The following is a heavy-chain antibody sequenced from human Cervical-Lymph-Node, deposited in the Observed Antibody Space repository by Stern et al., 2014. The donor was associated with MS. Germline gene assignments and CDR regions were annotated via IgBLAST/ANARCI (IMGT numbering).Heavy chain of an antibody. CDR1: GFTFSSCW. CDR2: SSSDGTST. Sequence: EDQLVESGGGLVQPGGSLRLSCAASGFTFSSCWMPWVRQAPGKGLVWVSRSSSDGTSTSYADSVKGRFTISRDDAKNTRYLQMNSRRAEDTAVYYCARARMGASGLMDYWGQGSLVTVSP. D-gene: IGHD1-26*01. V-gene: IGHV3-74*01. CDR3: ARARMGASGLMDY. J-gene: IGHJ4*02.